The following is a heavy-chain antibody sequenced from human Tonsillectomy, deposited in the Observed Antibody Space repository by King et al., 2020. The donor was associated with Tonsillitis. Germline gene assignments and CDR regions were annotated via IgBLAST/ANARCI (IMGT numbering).Heavy chain of an antibody. CDR1: GGSISSSSYY. CDR3: ARVGSNGSGSYYKGYYYYYGMDV. J-gene: IGHJ6*02. D-gene: IGHD3-10*01. V-gene: IGHV4-39*01. CDR2: IYYSGST. Sequence: QLQESGPGLVKPSETLSLTCTVSGGSISSSSYYWGWIRQPPGKGLEWIGSIYYSGSTYYNPSLKSRVTISVDTSKNQFSLKQSSVTAADTAVYYCARVGSNGSGSYYKGYYYYYGMDVWGQGTTVTVSS.